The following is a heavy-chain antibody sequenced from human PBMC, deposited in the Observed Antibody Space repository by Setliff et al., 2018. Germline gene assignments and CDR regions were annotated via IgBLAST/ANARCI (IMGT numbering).Heavy chain of an antibody. D-gene: IGHD2-2*01. Sequence: SVKVSCKASGGTFTNYAINWVRQAPGQGLEWMGGINPIFGTADYTQNFQGRVTITTDESTSTAYMELSSLRSEDTAVYYCAREVLPLVREEAFYIWGQGTMVTVSS. CDR2: INPIFGTA. CDR3: AREVLPLVREEAFYI. J-gene: IGHJ3*02. V-gene: IGHV1-69*05. CDR1: GGTFTNYA.